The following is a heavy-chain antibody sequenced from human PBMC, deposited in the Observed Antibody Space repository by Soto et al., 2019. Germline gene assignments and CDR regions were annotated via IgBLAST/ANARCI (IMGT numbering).Heavy chain of an antibody. Sequence: ASVKVSCKASGYTFTGYYMHWVRQAPGQGLEWMGWINPNSGGTNYAQKFQGRVTMTRDTSISTAYMELSRLRSDDTAVYYCARAPINMMGDAFDIWGQGTMVTVSS. CDR3: ARAPINMMGDAFDI. V-gene: IGHV1-2*02. J-gene: IGHJ3*02. D-gene: IGHD3-10*02. CDR2: INPNSGGT. CDR1: GYTFTGYY.